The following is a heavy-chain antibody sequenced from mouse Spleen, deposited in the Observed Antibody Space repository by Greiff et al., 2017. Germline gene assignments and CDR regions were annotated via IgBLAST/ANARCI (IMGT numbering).Heavy chain of an antibody. V-gene: IGHV1-82*01. CDR2: IYPGDGDT. CDR1: GYAFSSSW. J-gene: IGHJ3*01. Sequence: QVQLKESGPELVKPGASVKISCKASGYAFSSSWMNWVKQRPGKGLEWIGRIYPGDGDTNYNGKFKGKATLTADKSSSTAYMQLSSLTSEDSAVYFCARERPEGIAYWGQGTLVTVSA. CDR3: ARERPEGIAY.